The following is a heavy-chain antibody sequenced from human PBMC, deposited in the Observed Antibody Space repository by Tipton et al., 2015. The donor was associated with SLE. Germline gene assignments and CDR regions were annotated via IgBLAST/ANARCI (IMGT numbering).Heavy chain of an antibody. CDR3: ARLWGPSDSYKWFDP. CDR2: INHSGST. CDR1: GGSFSGYY. V-gene: IGHV4-34*01. Sequence: TLSLTCAVYGGSFSGYYWSWIRQPPGRGLEWIGEINHSGSTNYNPSLKSRVTISVDTSKNQFSLKLSSVTAADTAVYFCARLWGPSDSYKWFDPWGQGTLVTVSS. J-gene: IGHJ5*02. D-gene: IGHD2-21*02.